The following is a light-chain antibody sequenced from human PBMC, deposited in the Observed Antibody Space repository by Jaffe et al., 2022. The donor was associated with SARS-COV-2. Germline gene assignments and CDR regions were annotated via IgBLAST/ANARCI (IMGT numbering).Light chain of an antibody. CDR2: AAS. V-gene: IGKV1-9*01. CDR3: QQLNSYPRT. Sequence: DIQLTQSPSFLSASVGDRVTITCRASQGISSYLAWYQQKPGKAPKLLIYAASTLQSGVPSRFSGSGCETEFTLTISSLQPEDFATYYCQQLNSYPRTFGQGTKVEIK. J-gene: IGKJ1*01. CDR1: QGISSY.